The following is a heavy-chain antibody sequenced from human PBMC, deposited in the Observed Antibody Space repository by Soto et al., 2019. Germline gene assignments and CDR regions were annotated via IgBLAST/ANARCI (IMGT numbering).Heavy chain of an antibody. CDR1: GGTFTNYA. CDR3: ARERSVGYCITTTCPNPLYYYFDS. V-gene: IGHV1-69*13. Sequence: SVKVSCTPSGGTFTNYAFSWVRQAPGQGLEWMGGISPIFGTPDYAQNFQGRVTITADESTRTASMELSSLRSDDTAVYYCARERSVGYCITTTCPNPLYYYFDSWGQGTPVTVSS. J-gene: IGHJ4*02. D-gene: IGHD2-2*01. CDR2: ISPIFGTP.